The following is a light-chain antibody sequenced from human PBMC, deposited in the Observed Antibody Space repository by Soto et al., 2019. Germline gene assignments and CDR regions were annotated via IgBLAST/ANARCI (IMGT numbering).Light chain of an antibody. V-gene: IGKV3-11*01. CDR1: QSVSSY. J-gene: IGKJ4*01. Sequence: EIVLTQSPATLSLSPGERATLSCRASQSVSSYLAWYQQKPGQAPRLLIYDASNRATGIPARFSGSGSGTDFTLTISSIETQDFAVYYCQQRSNWPLTFGGGTKVDI. CDR2: DAS. CDR3: QQRSNWPLT.